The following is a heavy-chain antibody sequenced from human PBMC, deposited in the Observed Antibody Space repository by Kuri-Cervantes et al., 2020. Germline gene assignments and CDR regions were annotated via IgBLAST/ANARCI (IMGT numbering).Heavy chain of an antibody. V-gene: IGHV1-3*01. CDR2: INAGNGDT. CDR3: ARAVTMVQGVPINWFDP. CDR1: GYTFTSYA. Sequence: ASVKVSCKASGYTFTSYAMHWVRQAPGQRLEWMGWINAGNGDTKYSQKFQGRVTITRDTSASTAYMELSSLRSDDTAVYYCARAVTMVQGVPINWFDPWGQGTLVTVSS. J-gene: IGHJ5*02. D-gene: IGHD3-10*01.